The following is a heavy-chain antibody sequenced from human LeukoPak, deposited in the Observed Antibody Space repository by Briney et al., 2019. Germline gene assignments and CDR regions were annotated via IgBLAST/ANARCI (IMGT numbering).Heavy chain of an antibody. Sequence: GESLKISCKGSGYRFTSYWIGWVRPMPGKGLEWKGIIYPGDSDTRYSPSFQGQVTISADKSISTAYLQWSSLKASDTAMYYCARLPSMVRGVIGFDYWGQGTLVTVSS. CDR3: ARLPSMVRGVIGFDY. D-gene: IGHD3-10*01. CDR2: IYPGDSDT. CDR1: GYRFTSYW. J-gene: IGHJ4*02. V-gene: IGHV5-51*01.